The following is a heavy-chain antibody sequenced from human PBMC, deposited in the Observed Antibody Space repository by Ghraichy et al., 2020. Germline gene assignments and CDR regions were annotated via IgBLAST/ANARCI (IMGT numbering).Heavy chain of an antibody. D-gene: IGHD5-24*01. V-gene: IGHV4-39*01. J-gene: IGHJ4*02. CDR3: ARREMARMVSFDY. CDR2: IYYSGIT. Sequence: EWIANIYYSGITYYNPSLKSRFSISVDTSKNQFSLKITSVTAADMAVYYCARREMARMVSFDYWGQGTL.